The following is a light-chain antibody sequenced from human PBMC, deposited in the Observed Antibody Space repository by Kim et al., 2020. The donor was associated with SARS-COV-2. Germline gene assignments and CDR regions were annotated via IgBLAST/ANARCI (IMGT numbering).Light chain of an antibody. CDR2: KVS. J-gene: IGKJ5*01. V-gene: IGKV2-30*01. CDR3: MQGIHPIT. CDR1: QSLVYSDGNTY. Sequence: DVVMTQSPLSLPVTLGQPASISCRSSQSLVYSDGNTYLNWFQQRPGQSPRRLIYKVSNRDSGVPDRFSGGGSGTDFTLKISRVEAGDFGVYYCMQGIHPITFGQGTRLEIK.